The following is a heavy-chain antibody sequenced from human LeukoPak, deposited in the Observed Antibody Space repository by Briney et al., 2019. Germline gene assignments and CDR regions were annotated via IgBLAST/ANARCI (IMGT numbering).Heavy chain of an antibody. CDR1: GFTFSSYW. Sequence: PGGSLRLSCAASGFTFSSYWMSWVRQAPGKGLEWVANIKQDGSEKYYVDSVKGRFTISRDNAKNSLYLQMNSLRAEDTAVYYCAGLRVGARSVYYFDYWGQGTLVTVSS. CDR3: AGLRVGARSVYYFDY. V-gene: IGHV3-7*01. J-gene: IGHJ4*02. CDR2: IKQDGSEK. D-gene: IGHD1-26*01.